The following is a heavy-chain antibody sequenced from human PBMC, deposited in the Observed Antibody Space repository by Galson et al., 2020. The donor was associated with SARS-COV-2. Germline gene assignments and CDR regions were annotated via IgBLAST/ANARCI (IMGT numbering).Heavy chain of an antibody. CDR1: GYTFTGYY. J-gene: IGHJ4*02. Sequence: ASVKVSCKASGYTFTGYYMHWVRQAPGQGLEWMGWINPNSGGTNYAQKFQGRVTMTRDTSISTAYMELSRLRSDDTAVYYCARKGGWDTAAAGLDYWGQGTLVTVSS. CDR3: ARKGGWDTAAAGLDY. V-gene: IGHV1-2*02. CDR2: INPNSGGT. D-gene: IGHD6-13*01.